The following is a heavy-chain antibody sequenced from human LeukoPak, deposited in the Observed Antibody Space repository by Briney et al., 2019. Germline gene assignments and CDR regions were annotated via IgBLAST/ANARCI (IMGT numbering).Heavy chain of an antibody. D-gene: IGHD3-10*01. V-gene: IGHV1-18*01. CDR3: ARHYLGSGSEDY. CDR2: ISRHNGNT. CDR1: GYSFTNFG. J-gene: IGHJ4*02. Sequence: ASVKVSCKAPGYSFTNFGITWVRQAPGQGLEWMGWISRHNGNTDYAQRFRGRVTLTIDTSTATADMELRNLTPDDTAVYYCARHYLGSGSEDYWGQGTLVSVSS.